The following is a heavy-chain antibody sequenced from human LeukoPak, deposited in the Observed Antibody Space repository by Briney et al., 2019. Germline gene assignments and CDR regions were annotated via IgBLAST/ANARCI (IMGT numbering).Heavy chain of an antibody. V-gene: IGHV3-30*18. Sequence: GGSLRLSCAASGFTFSSYGMHWVRQAPGKGLEWVAVISYDGSNKYYADSVKGRFTISRDNSKNTLYLQMNSLRAEDTAVYYCAKDYLRYYFDYWGQGTLVTVSS. CDR2: ISYDGSNK. J-gene: IGHJ4*02. CDR3: AKDYLRYYFDY. CDR1: GFTFSSYG. D-gene: IGHD4-17*01.